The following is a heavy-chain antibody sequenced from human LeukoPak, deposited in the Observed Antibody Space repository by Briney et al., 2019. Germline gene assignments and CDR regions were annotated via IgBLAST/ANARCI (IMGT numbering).Heavy chain of an antibody. Sequence: SETLSLTCAVYGGSFSGYYWSWIRQPPGKGLEWIGEINHSGSTNYNPSLKSRVTMSVDTSKNQFSLKLSSVTAADTAVYYCARVSAAARPYYYYYMDVWGKGTTVTVSS. CDR1: GGSFSGYY. D-gene: IGHD6-6*01. J-gene: IGHJ6*03. V-gene: IGHV4-34*01. CDR2: INHSGST. CDR3: ARVSAAARPYYYYYMDV.